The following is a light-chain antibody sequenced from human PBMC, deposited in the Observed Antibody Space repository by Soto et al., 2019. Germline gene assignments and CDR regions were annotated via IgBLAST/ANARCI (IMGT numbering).Light chain of an antibody. V-gene: IGLV2-14*01. J-gene: IGLJ2*01. CDR3: SSYISSSTV. CDR2: EVS. CDR1: SSDVGGYNS. Sequence: QSALTQPASVSGSPGPSITISCTGTSSDVGGYNSVSWYQHHPGKAPKLMIYEVSNRPSGVSNRFSGSKSGNTASLIISGLQAEDEADYYCSSYISSSTVFGGGTKLTVL.